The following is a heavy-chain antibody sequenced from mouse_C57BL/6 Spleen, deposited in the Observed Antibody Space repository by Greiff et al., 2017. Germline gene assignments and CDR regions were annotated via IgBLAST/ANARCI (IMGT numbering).Heavy chain of an antibody. CDR1: GFTFSSYT. CDR3: ARLLTPYWYFDV. CDR2: ISGGGGNT. D-gene: IGHD1-1*01. Sequence: EVMLVESGAGLVKPGGSLKLSCAASGFTFSSYTMSWVRQTPEKRLEWVASISGGGGNTYYPDSLKGRCTLSRDNAKNTLYLQMSSLRSEDTALYYCARLLTPYWYFDVWGTGTTVTVSS. J-gene: IGHJ1*03. V-gene: IGHV5-9*01.